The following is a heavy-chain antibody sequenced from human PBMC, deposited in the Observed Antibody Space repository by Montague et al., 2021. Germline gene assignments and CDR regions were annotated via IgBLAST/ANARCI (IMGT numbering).Heavy chain of an antibody. V-gene: IGHV4-39*01. CDR3: TRPGGYCTNDTCYFWFAP. CDR2: IYSSGST. CDR1: GGSISRSSYY. D-gene: IGHD2-8*01. Sequence: SETLSLTCTVPGGSISRSSYYWGWIRQPPGKGLEWIGSIYSSGSTYYNPSLKRRDTISADTSKNQFSLKLSSVTAADTAVYYCTRPGGYCTNDTCYFWFAPWGQGILVTVSP. J-gene: IGHJ5*02.